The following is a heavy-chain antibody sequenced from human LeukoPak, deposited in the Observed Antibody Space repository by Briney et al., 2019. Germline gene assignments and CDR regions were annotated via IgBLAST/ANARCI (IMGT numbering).Heavy chain of an antibody. CDR3: ARALDSSRYYYGNWFDS. CDR2: IYTSRST. V-gene: IGHV4-4*07. D-gene: IGHD3-22*01. CDR1: GGSISSYY. Sequence: SETLSLTCTVSGGSISSYYWSWIRQPAGKGLEWIGRIYTSRSTNYNPSLKSRVTMSVDTSKNQFSLKLSSVTAADTAVYYCARALDSSRYYYGNWFDSWGQGTLVTVSS. J-gene: IGHJ5*01.